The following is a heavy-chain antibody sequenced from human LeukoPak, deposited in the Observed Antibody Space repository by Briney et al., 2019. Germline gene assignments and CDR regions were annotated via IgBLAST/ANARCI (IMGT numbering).Heavy chain of an antibody. CDR2: INSDGSST. CDR1: EFTFSTYA. V-gene: IGHV3-74*01. J-gene: IGHJ4*02. D-gene: IGHD3-10*01. Sequence: GGSLRLSCAASEFTFSTYAMSWVRQAPRKRLLWVSRINSDGSSTSYADSVKGRFTISRDNAKNTLYLQMNSLRAEDTAVYYCARDYYGSGKKFDYWGQGTLVTVSS. CDR3: ARDYYGSGKKFDY.